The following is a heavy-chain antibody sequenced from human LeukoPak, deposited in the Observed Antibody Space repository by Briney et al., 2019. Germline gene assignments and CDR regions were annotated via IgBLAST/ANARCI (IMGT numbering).Heavy chain of an antibody. V-gene: IGHV1-18*01. CDR1: GYTFTSYG. CDR3: ARDEARYSSGYYPNWFDP. CDR2: ISGYNGYT. J-gene: IGHJ5*02. Sequence: ASVKVSCKASGYTFTSYGISWVRQAPGQGLEWMGWISGYNGYTHYAHNLQGRVTMTTDTSTSTANMELRSLRSGDTAVYYCARDEARYSSGYYPNWFDPWGQGTLVTVSS. D-gene: IGHD3-22*01.